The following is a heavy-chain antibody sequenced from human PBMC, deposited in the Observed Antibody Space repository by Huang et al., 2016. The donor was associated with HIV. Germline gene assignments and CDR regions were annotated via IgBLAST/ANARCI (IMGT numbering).Heavy chain of an antibody. CDR3: ARDPRIQSWLNFFDY. V-gene: IGHV3-74*01. J-gene: IGHJ4*02. CDR1: GFSISSYW. Sequence: EVQLVESGGGLVQPGGSLRLSCAASGFSISSYWLHWVRQAPGKGWVWVSRINRNGSSTSSADSVKGRFTISRDNAKTTLYLQMNSLRAEDTAVYYCARDPRIQSWLNFFDYWGQGTLVSVSS. CDR2: INRNGSST. D-gene: IGHD3-22*01.